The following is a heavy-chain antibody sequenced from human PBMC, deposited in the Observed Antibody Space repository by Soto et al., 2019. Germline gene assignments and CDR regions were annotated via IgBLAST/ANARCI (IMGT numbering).Heavy chain of an antibody. D-gene: IGHD5-18*01. V-gene: IGHV4-61*01. Sequence: KPSETLSLTCTVSGGSVSSGSYYWSWIRQPPGKGLEWIGYIYYSGSTNYNPSLKSRVTISVDTSKNQFSLKLSSVTAADTAVYYCAREMSVSRSYGLHDYWGQGTLVTVSS. CDR3: AREMSVSRSYGLHDY. J-gene: IGHJ4*02. CDR1: GGSVSSGSYY. CDR2: IYYSGST.